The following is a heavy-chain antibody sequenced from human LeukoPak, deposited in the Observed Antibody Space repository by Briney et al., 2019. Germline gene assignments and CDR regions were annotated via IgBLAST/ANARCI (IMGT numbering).Heavy chain of an antibody. D-gene: IGHD3-10*01. V-gene: IGHV3-30*04. J-gene: IGHJ4*02. CDR3: ARDSAGTYLPDY. CDR1: GFIFRNYA. Sequence: PGGSLRLSCAASGFIFRNYAMHWVRQAPGKGLEWVAVTTYDASDKDYADSVKGRFTISRDNSKNTLYLQMNSLRPEDTALYFCARDSAGTYLPDYWGQGILVTVSS. CDR2: TTYDASDK.